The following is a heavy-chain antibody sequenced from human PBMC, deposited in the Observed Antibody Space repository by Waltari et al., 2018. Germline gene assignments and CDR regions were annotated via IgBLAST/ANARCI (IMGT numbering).Heavy chain of an antibody. Sequence: QVQLVQSGAEVKKPGASVKVSCKASGYTFTTYAMHWVRQAPGQRLEWMGWINAGNGNTKYSQKFQGRVTITSDTSASTAYMELSSLRSEDTAVYYCARDLVSKAARPLGYWGLGTLVTVSS. D-gene: IGHD6-6*01. CDR3: ARDLVSKAARPLGY. CDR2: INAGNGNT. J-gene: IGHJ4*02. V-gene: IGHV1-3*01. CDR1: GYTFTTYA.